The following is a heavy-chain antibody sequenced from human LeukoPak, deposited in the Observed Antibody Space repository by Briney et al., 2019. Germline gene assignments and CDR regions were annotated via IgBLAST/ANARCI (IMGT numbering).Heavy chain of an antibody. CDR2: ISASGGST. Sequence: GGSLRLSCAASGFTFRSYAMSWVRQAPGKGLEWVSAISASGGSTYYADSVKGRFTISRDNSTNTLYLQMNSLRAEDTAVYYCAERYGSGWYCYWGQGTLVTVSS. CDR1: GFTFRSYA. D-gene: IGHD6-19*01. CDR3: AERYGSGWYCY. V-gene: IGHV3-23*01. J-gene: IGHJ4*02.